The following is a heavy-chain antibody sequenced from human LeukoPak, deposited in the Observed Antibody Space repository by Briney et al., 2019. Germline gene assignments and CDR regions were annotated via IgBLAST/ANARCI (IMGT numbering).Heavy chain of an antibody. CDR2: ISTTGGYS. Sequence: PGGSLRLSCVASGFSFSSYAMSWVRQDPGKGLEWVSAISTTGGYSFHADSVKGRFTISRDNSKNTLYLQMNSLRAEDTAVYYCAKDAATWLWHYWGQGTLVTVSS. CDR3: AKDAATWLWHY. D-gene: IGHD1-26*01. V-gene: IGHV3-23*01. J-gene: IGHJ4*02. CDR1: GFSFSSYA.